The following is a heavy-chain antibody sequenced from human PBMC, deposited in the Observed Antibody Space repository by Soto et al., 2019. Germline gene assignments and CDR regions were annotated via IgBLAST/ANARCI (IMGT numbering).Heavy chain of an antibody. V-gene: IGHV1-8*01. CDR3: AREVVVPARWFDP. Sequence: ASVKVSCKASGYTFTSYYINWVRQATGQGLEWMGWMNPNSGNTGYAQKFQGRVTMTRNTSISTAYMELSSLRSEDTAVYYCAREVVVPARWFDPWGQGTLVTVSS. J-gene: IGHJ5*02. D-gene: IGHD2-2*01. CDR1: GYTFTSYY. CDR2: MNPNSGNT.